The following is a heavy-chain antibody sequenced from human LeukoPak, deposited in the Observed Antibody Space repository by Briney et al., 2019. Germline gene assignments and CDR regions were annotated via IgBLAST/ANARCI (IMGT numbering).Heavy chain of an antibody. Sequence: SPTLSLARAVYGGSFSGYYWSWIRHPPGGGIEWIGEINHSGTTNYNPSLKTRYTITVDTSKTQFTLKLSSVTAADTAVYYCARPGSGSSGWYYNCGGQGTLVTVSS. CDR1: GGSFSGYY. J-gene: IGHJ4*02. CDR2: INHSGTT. V-gene: IGHV4-34*01. D-gene: IGHD6-19*01. CDR3: ARPGSGSSGWYYNC.